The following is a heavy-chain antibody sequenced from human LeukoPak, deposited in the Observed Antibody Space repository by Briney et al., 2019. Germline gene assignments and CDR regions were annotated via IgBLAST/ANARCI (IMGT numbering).Heavy chain of an antibody. D-gene: IGHD3-22*01. Sequence: SVKVSCKASGGTFISYAISWVRQAPGQGLEGMGKISPIFGTANYAQKFQGRVTITTDESTSTAYMELSSLRSEDTAVYYCARGSLMDSSGYYDYWGQGTLVTVSS. CDR1: GGTFISYA. CDR3: ARGSLMDSSGYYDY. CDR2: ISPIFGTA. J-gene: IGHJ4*02. V-gene: IGHV1-69*05.